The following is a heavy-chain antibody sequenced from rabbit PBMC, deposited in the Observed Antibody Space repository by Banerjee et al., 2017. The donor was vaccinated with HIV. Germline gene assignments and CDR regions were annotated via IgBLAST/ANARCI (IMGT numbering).Heavy chain of an antibody. J-gene: IGHJ4*01. V-gene: IGHV1S45*01. CDR1: GFSFSNKYV. CDR3: ARDGRGIYDDYGDYYFTL. Sequence: QEQLEESGGDLVKPEGSLTLTCTASGFSFSNKYVMCWVRQAPGKGLEWIACINTISGDTVYATWAKGRFTISKTSSTTVTLQMTSLTAADTATYFCARDGRGIYDDYGDYYFTLWGPGTLSPS. D-gene: IGHD2-1*01. CDR2: INTISGDT.